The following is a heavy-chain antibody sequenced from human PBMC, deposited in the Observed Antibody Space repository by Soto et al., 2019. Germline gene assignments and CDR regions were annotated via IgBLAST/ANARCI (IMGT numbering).Heavy chain of an antibody. Sequence: PGGSLRLSCVASGFTFSNYAMNWVRQAPGKGLEWVSLISGSGSSTYYADSVKGRFTISRDSSKNTLYLHMNSLRAEDTAVYSCAKTTGAPSAPFDYWGQGTLVTVSS. V-gene: IGHV3-23*01. CDR3: AKTTGAPSAPFDY. CDR1: GFTFSNYA. J-gene: IGHJ4*02. CDR2: ISGSGSST. D-gene: IGHD1-1*01.